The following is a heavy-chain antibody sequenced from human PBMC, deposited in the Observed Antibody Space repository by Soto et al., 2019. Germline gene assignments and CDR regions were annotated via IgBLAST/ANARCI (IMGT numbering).Heavy chain of an antibody. Sequence: TGGSLRLSCAASGFTFTDYAMHWVRQAPGKGLEWVASIKHDGSNKHHADSAKGRFTISRDNAKNSLYLQMNSLRAEDTAVYYCAKYSFVWGYLDPWGQGTLVTVSS. V-gene: IGHV3-30*04. J-gene: IGHJ5*02. D-gene: IGHD3-9*01. CDR3: AKYSFVWGYLDP. CDR1: GFTFTDYA. CDR2: IKHDGSNK.